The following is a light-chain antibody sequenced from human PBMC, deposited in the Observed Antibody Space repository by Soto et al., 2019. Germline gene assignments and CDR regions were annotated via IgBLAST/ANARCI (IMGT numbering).Light chain of an antibody. J-gene: IGLJ2*01. CDR1: SSDVGSYNR. V-gene: IGLV2-14*02. CDR2: EVS. Sequence: QSALTQPASVSGSPGQSITISCTGTSSDVGSYNRVSWYQQHPAKAPKLIIYEVSYRPSGVSTRVSGSKSDNTASLTISGLQAEDEADYFCSSYSTTSSPHVLFGGGTKLTVL. CDR3: SSYSTTSSPHVL.